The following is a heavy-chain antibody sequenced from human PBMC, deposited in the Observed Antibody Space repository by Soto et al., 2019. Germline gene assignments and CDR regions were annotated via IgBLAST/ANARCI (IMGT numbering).Heavy chain of an antibody. D-gene: IGHD4-17*01. CDR3: ARQGLTVKGIYYYGMDV. Sequence: VPLSLSSNVSGGSLMNYGWTWLRTPAEKGLEWIGRIYSRGNTNYNPSLKSRVTMSVDTSKNQFSLILSSVTAADTAVYYCARQGLTVKGIYYYGMDVWGQGTTVTVS. J-gene: IGHJ6*02. V-gene: IGHV4-4*07. CDR1: GGSLMNYG. CDR2: IYSRGNT.